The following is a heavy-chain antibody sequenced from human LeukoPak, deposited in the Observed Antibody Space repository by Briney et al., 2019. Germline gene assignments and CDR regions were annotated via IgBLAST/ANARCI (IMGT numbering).Heavy chain of an antibody. D-gene: IGHD3-10*01. V-gene: IGHV4-31*03. J-gene: IGHJ4*02. CDR2: IYYSGST. CDR1: GGSISSGGYY. CDR3: SGTMVRGVIISLDY. Sequence: SATLSLTCTVSGGSISSGGYYSSWIRQHPGKGLEWIGYIYYSGSTYYNPSLKSRVTISVDTSKNQFSLKLSSVTAADTAVYYCSGTMVRGVIISLDYWGQGTLVTVSS.